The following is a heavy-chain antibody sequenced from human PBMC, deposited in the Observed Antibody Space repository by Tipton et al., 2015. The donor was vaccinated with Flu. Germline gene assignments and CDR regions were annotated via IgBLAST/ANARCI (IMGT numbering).Heavy chain of an antibody. J-gene: IGHJ4*02. V-gene: IGHV4-39*07. CDR1: GGSISTSGYY. CDR3: ARVWSSFVATASLDY. Sequence: LRLSCTVSGGSISTSGYYWGWIRQLPGKGLEWIGSIRYGGSSYYTPSLKSRVTISLDMSKDQFSLKLASVTAADTAVYYCARVWSSFVATASLDYWGRGTLVTVSS. CDR2: IRYGGSS. D-gene: IGHD1-1*01.